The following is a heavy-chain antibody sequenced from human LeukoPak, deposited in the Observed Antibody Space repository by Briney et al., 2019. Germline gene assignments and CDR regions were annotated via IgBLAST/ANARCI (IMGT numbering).Heavy chain of an antibody. CDR2: ISGNGVIK. J-gene: IGHJ4*02. Sequence: GGSLRLSCEASGFAFSSYAMSWVRQAPGKGLEWVSVISGNGVIKYYADSVKGRVTISRDNPKNTLYLQINTLRDEDTGVYYCAKDGTHSSNWYPDYWGQGTLVTVSS. D-gene: IGHD6-13*01. CDR3: AKDGTHSSNWYPDY. V-gene: IGHV3-23*01. CDR1: GFAFSSYA.